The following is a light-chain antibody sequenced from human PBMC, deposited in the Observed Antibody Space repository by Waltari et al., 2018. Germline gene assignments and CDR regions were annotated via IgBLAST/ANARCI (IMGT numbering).Light chain of an antibody. CDR3: CSYAGLGIYV. Sequence: QSGLTQPASVSGSPGQSITISCTGTSSDVGNYNLVSWYQQYPGKAPKLMVYEVTKRTSGCADRFSGSKSGNTASLTIYGLQSEDEADYYCCSYAGLGIYVFGTGTKVTVL. CDR2: EVT. V-gene: IGLV2-23*02. J-gene: IGLJ1*01. CDR1: SSDVGNYNL.